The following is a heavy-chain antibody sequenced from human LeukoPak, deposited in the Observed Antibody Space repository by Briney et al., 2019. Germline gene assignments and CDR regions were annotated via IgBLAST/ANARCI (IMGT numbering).Heavy chain of an antibody. CDR3: AGERDFYYFDY. V-gene: IGHV3-74*01. Sequence: PGGSLRLSCAASGFTFSSYWMHWVRQAPGKGLVWVSRINSDGSSTSYADSVKGRFTISRDNAKNTLYLQMNSLRAEDTAVYYCAGERDFYYFDYWGQGTLVTVSS. CDR2: INSDGSST. CDR1: GFTFSSYW. J-gene: IGHJ4*02.